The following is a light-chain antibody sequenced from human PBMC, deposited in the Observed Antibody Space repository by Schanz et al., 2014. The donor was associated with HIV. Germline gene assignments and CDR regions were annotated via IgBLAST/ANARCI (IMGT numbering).Light chain of an antibody. CDR1: SSNIGAGYD. J-gene: IGLJ3*02. V-gene: IGLV1-40*01. Sequence: QSVLTQPPSVSGAPGQRVTISCTGSSSNIGAGYDVHWYQHLPGTAPKLLIYGSTNRPSGVPDRFSGSKSGTSASLAISGLQSEDEADYYCAAWDDSLNGRVFGGGTKLTVL. CDR2: GST. CDR3: AAWDDSLNGRV.